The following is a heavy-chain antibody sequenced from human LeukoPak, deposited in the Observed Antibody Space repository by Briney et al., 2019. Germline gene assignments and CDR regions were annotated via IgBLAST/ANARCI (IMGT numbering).Heavy chain of an antibody. Sequence: ASMKVSCKASGYTFTGYYLHWVRQAPGQGLEWMGWINPNSGGTSYAQKFQGRVTMTRDTSISTAYMELSSLRSDDTAVYYCAREKYSGGYLLDYWGQGTLVTVSS. V-gene: IGHV1-2*02. CDR1: GYTFTGYY. D-gene: IGHD1-26*01. CDR3: AREKYSGGYLLDY. CDR2: INPNSGGT. J-gene: IGHJ4*02.